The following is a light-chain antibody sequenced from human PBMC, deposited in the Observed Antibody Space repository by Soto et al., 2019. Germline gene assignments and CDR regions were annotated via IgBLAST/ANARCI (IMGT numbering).Light chain of an antibody. V-gene: IGLV1-40*01. CDR2: GNN. CDR1: SSNIGTGYV. Sequence: QSALTQPPSVSGAPGQRVTISCTGSSSNIGTGYVVHWYQHLPGTAPKLLIYGNNNRPSGVPDRFSGSKSGTSASLAITGLQAEDEADYYCQSYDNSLSGWVFGGGTKLTVL. CDR3: QSYDNSLSGWV. J-gene: IGLJ3*02.